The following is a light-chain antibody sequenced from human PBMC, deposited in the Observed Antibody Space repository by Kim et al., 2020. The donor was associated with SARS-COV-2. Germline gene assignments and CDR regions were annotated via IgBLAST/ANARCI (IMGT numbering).Light chain of an antibody. J-gene: IGKJ1*01. CDR3: QQYNNRPPWT. Sequence: EIVLTQSPATLSVSPGDRATLSCRASQSVSSKLAWYQQKPGQAPRLLFYAASTRAPGIAARFSGSGSGTEFTLTISSLQSEDFAVYYCQQYNNRPPWTFGQGTKVDIK. CDR2: AAS. CDR1: QSVSSK. V-gene: IGKV3-15*01.